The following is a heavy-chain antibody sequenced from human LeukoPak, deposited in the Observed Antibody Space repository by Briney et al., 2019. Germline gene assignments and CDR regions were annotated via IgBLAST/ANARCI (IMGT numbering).Heavy chain of an antibody. CDR3: ARGDYETHGYQTR. V-gene: IGHV7-4-1*02. Sequence: ASVKVSCKASGYIFTSYVLHWVRQAPGQGLEWMGWIDTNTGNPTYAQGFTGRFVFSLDTSVSTAYLQISSLKADDTAMYYCARGDYETHGYQTRWGQGTLVTVSS. D-gene: IGHD3-22*01. J-gene: IGHJ4*02. CDR2: IDTNTGNP. CDR1: GYIFTSYV.